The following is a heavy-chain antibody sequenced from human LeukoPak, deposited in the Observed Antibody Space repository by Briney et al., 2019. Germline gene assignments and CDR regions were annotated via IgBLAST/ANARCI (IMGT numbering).Heavy chain of an antibody. CDR2: ISSSGSTI. CDR1: GFTFSDYY. CDR3: AGHDEENWFDP. Sequence: GGSLRLSCAASGFTFSDYYMSWIRQAPGKGLEWVSYISSSGSTIYYADSVKGRFTISRDNAKNSLCLQMNSLRAEDTAVYYCAGHDEENWFDPWGQGTLVTVSS. J-gene: IGHJ5*02. V-gene: IGHV3-11*01.